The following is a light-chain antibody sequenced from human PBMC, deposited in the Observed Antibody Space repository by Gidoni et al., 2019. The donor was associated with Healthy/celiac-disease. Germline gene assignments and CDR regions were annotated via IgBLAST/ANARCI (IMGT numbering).Light chain of an antibody. J-gene: IGKJ5*01. V-gene: IGKV1-33*01. CDR2: DAS. CDR3: QQYDNPIT. Sequence: DIQKTQYPSSLSASVGDRVTITCQASQDISNYLNWYQQKPGKAPKLLIYDASNLETGVPSRFSVSGSGTDFTFTISSLQPEDIATYYCQQYDNPITFGQGTRLEIK. CDR1: QDISNY.